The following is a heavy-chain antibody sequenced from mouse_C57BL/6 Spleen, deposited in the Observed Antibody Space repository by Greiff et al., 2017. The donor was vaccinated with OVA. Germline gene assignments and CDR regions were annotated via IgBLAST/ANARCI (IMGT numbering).Heavy chain of an antibody. CDR1: GYTFTDYY. CDR2: IFPGSGST. V-gene: IGHV1-75*01. CDR3: ARERYYYGSSYRGDAMDY. Sequence: VQLQQSGPELVKPGASVKISCKASGYTFTDYYINWVKQRPGQGLESIGWIFPGSGSTYYNEKFKGKATLTVDKSSSTAYMLLSSLTSEDSAVYFCARERYYYGSSYRGDAMDYWGQGTSVTVSS. J-gene: IGHJ4*01. D-gene: IGHD1-1*01.